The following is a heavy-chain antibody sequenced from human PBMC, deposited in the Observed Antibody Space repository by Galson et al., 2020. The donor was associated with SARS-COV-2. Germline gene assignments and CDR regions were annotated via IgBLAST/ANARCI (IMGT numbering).Heavy chain of an antibody. CDR2: IYYSGST. V-gene: IGHV4-30-4*01. Sequence: ASETLSLTCTVSGGSISSGGYYWSWIRQPPGKGLEWIGYIYYSGSTYYNPSLKSRVTISVDTSKNQFSLKLSSVTAADTAVYYCARDQTKNAVLTGYYYYYGMDVWGQGTTVTVSS. CDR1: GGSISSGGYY. J-gene: IGHJ6*02. CDR3: ARDQTKNAVLTGYYYYYGMDV. D-gene: IGHD3-9*01.